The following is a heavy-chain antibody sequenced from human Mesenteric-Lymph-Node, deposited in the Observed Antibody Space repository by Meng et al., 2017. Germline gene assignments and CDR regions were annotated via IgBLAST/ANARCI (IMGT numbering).Heavy chain of an antibody. CDR3: ARDRSAAAFDY. V-gene: IGHV3-11*01. CDR1: GFTFSDEY. Sequence: VQLCESGGGLSQPGGYLRLSCAVSGFTFSDEYMSWIRQAPGKGLEWVSHISTGGSTIYYADSVKGRFTISRDNAKNSLYLQMNSLRAEDTAVYYCARDRSAAAFDYWGQGTLVTVSS. CDR2: ISTGGSTI. J-gene: IGHJ4*02.